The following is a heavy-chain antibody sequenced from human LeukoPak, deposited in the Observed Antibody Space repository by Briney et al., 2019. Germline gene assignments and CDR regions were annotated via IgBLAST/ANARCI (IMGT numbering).Heavy chain of an antibody. D-gene: IGHD4-17*01. J-gene: IGHJ6*02. Sequence: PGGSLRLSCAASGFTFSSYCMHWVRQAPGKGLEWVAVISYDGSNKYYADSVKGRFTISRDNSKNTLYLQMNSLRAEDTAVYYCAKNYGDYRFNYGMDVWGQGTTVAVSS. CDR1: GFTFSSYC. V-gene: IGHV3-30*18. CDR2: ISYDGSNK. CDR3: AKNYGDYRFNYGMDV.